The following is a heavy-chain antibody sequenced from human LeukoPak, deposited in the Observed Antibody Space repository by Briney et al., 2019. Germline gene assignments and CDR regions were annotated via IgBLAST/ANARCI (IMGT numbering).Heavy chain of an antibody. J-gene: IGHJ4*02. D-gene: IGHD1-26*01. Sequence: GGSLRLSCAASGFTFDDYGMSWVRQAPGKGLEWVSGINWNGGSTGYADSLKGRFTISRDNAKNSLYLQMNSLRAEDTALYHCARNSGSLRAGPNDYWGQGTLVTVSS. V-gene: IGHV3-20*01. CDR1: GFTFDDYG. CDR3: ARNSGSLRAGPNDY. CDR2: INWNGGST.